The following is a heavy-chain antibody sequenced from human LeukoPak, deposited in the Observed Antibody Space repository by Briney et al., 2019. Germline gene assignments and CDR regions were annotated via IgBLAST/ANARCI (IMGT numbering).Heavy chain of an antibody. CDR3: AKESLRYHSPTWFDP. V-gene: IGHV3-33*06. CDR2: IWYDGGNK. CDR1: GFTFSSYG. J-gene: IGHJ5*02. Sequence: PGRSLRLFCAASGFTFSSYGMHWVRQAPGEGLEWVAGIWYDGGNKYYADSVKDRFTISIDNSKNTLYLQMNSLRAEDTAVYYCAKESLRYHSPTWFDPWGQGTLVTVSS. D-gene: IGHD3-9*01.